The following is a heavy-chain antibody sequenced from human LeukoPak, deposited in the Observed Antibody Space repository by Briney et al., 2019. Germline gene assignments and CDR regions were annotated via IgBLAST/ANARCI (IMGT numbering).Heavy chain of an antibody. CDR2: IYHSGST. CDR1: GGSISSYY. Sequence: SETLSLTCTVSGGSISSYYWSWIRQPPGKGLEWIGTIYHSGSTYYNPSLKSRITMSVDTSKNQFSLKLSSVTAADTAVYYCARHDPESVVLMVYAEFDYWGQGTLVTVSS. D-gene: IGHD2-8*01. CDR3: ARHDPESVVLMVYAEFDY. V-gene: IGHV4-59*04. J-gene: IGHJ4*02.